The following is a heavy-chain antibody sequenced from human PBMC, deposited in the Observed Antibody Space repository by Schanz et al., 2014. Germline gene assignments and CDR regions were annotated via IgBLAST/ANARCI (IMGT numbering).Heavy chain of an antibody. V-gene: IGHV3-74*01. CDR1: GFTFSNYA. J-gene: IGHJ4*02. Sequence: VQLVESGGGLAQPGGSLRLSCAASGFTFSNYAMNWVRQAPGKGLVWVSRTSHDGSFTTFADSVKGRFTISRDNAKNSLYLQMNSLRAEDTAVYYCARDKGGYYPFDYWGQGTLVTVSS. CDR2: TSHDGSFT. D-gene: IGHD3-3*01. CDR3: ARDKGGYYPFDY.